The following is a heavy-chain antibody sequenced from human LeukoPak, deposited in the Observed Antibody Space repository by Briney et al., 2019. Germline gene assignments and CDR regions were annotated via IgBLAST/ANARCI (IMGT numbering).Heavy chain of an antibody. V-gene: IGHV6-1*01. Sequence: QTLSLTCVISGDSVSNNSAAWSWIRQSPSRGLEGLGRTYKRSKWYNDYAPSVKGRITINLDTSKKQFPLQLTSVTPEDPAVYYCARDRELDYFWDAYDIWGQGTMVILSS. CDR1: GDSVSNNSAA. J-gene: IGHJ3*02. CDR3: ARDRELDYFWDAYDI. D-gene: IGHD3-3*01. CDR2: TYKRSKWYN.